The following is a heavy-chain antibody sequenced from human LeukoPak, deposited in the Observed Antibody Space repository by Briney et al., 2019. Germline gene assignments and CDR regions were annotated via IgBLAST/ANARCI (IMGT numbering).Heavy chain of an antibody. CDR3: AKLVIVVVPAAMRAFDI. CDR2: IRYDGSNK. CDR1: GDYH. D-gene: IGHD2-2*01. V-gene: IGHV3-30*02. Sequence: GGSLRLSCAASGDYHLSWIRQAPGKGLAWVAFIRYDGSNKYYADSVKGRFTISRDNSKNTLYLQMNSLRAEDTAVYYCAKLVIVVVPAAMRAFDIWGQGTMVTVSS. J-gene: IGHJ3*02.